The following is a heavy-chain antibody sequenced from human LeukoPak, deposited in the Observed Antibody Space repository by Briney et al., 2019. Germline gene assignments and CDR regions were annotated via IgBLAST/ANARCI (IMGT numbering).Heavy chain of an antibody. CDR1: GFTFSSYA. Sequence: GGSLRLSCAASGFTFSSYAMSWVRQAPGKGLEWVSAISGSGGSTYYADSVKGRFTISRDNSKNTLYLQMNSLRAEDTAVYYCAKVGGGQQLDWYYFDYWGQGTLVTVSS. CDR3: AKVGGGQQLDWYYFDY. D-gene: IGHD6-13*01. V-gene: IGHV3-23*01. J-gene: IGHJ4*02. CDR2: ISGSGGST.